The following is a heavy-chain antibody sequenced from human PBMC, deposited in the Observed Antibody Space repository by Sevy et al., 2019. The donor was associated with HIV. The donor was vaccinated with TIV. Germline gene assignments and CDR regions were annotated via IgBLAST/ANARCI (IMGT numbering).Heavy chain of an antibody. CDR3: ARLVTGDNWFDP. J-gene: IGHJ5*02. V-gene: IGHV4-59*01. Sequence: SEILSLTCTVTGDSMNTYYWACIRQPPGKSLERVGYILYSGSTEYSPSLKSRVTMALDKSKNEVSLRLRSVTAADTAVYYCARLVTGDNWFDPWGQGRLVTVSS. CDR2: ILYSGST. CDR1: GDSMNTYY. D-gene: IGHD2-21*02.